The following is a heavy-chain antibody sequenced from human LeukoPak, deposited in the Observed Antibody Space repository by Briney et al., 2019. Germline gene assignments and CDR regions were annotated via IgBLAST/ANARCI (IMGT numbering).Heavy chain of an antibody. J-gene: IGHJ4*02. CDR3: ATGVGLASLLFDY. V-gene: IGHV1-69*06. CDR2: IIPIFGTA. D-gene: IGHD2/OR15-2a*01. CDR1: GGTFSSYA. Sequence: ASVKVSCKASGGTFSSYAISWVRQAPGQGLEWMGGIIPIFGTANYAQKFQGRVTITADKSTSTAYMELSSLRSDDTAVYYCATGVGLASLLFDYWGQGTLVTVSS.